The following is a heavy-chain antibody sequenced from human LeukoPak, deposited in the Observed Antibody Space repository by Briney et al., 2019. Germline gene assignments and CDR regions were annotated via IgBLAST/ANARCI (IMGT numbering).Heavy chain of an antibody. D-gene: IGHD5-18*01. J-gene: IGHJ5*01. CDR3: ARASLAHSFGYDS. Sequence: SETLSLTCTVSGGSTSSYYWSWIRQHPGKGLEWIGYIYYSGSTYYNPSLKSRVTISVDTSNNQFSLKLNSVTAADTAVYYCARASLAHSFGYDSWGQGTLVTVSS. V-gene: IGHV4-59*06. CDR2: IYYSGST. CDR1: GGSTSSYY.